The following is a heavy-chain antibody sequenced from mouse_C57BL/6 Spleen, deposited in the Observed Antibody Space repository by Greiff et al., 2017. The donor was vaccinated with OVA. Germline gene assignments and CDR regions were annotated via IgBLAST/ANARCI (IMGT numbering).Heavy chain of an antibody. J-gene: IGHJ4*01. CDR1: GYAFSSSW. D-gene: IGHD1-1*01. CDR3: ARGYYGSSYDDYYAMDY. Sequence: VQRVESGPELVKPGASVKISCKASGYAFSSSWMNWVKQRPGKGLEWIGRIYPGDGDTNYNGKFKGKATLTADKSSSTAYMQLSSLTSEDSAVYFCARGYYGSSYDDYYAMDYWGQGTSVTVSS. V-gene: IGHV1-82*01. CDR2: IYPGDGDT.